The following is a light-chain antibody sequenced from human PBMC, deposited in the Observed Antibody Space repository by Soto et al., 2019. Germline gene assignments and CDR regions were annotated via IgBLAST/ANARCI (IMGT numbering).Light chain of an antibody. CDR2: GAS. V-gene: IGKV3-15*01. CDR1: QSVRSN. J-gene: IGKJ1*01. Sequence: IVMTQSPATLSASPGERATLSCRASQSVRSNLAWYQQKPGQAPRLLIYGASTRATGIPARFSGSGSGTDFTLTINRLEPEDFAVYYCQQYGSSPTFGLGTKVDIK. CDR3: QQYGSSPT.